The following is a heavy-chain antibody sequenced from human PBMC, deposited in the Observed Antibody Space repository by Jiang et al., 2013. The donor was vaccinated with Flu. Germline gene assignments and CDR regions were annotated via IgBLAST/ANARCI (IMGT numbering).Heavy chain of an antibody. D-gene: IGHD2-15*01. CDR3: ASPQRQCSGGNCYLIGSAY. CDR2: IYFTGNI. J-gene: IGHJ4*02. Sequence: LLKPSETLSLTCTVSGASVNSSRYYWGWIRQPPGKGLEWIGGIYFTGNIYYNPSLRSRLTISLDISKNQFFLKLNSVTASDTAVYYCASPQRQCSGGNCYLIGSAYWGQGSLVIVSS. V-gene: IGHV4-39*01. CDR1: GASVNSSRYY.